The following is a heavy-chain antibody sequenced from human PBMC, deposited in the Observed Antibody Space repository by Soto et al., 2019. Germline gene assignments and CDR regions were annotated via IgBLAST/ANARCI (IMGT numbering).Heavy chain of an antibody. Sequence: SETLSLTCTVSGGSISSYYWSWIRQPPGKGPEWIGYIYYSGSTNYNPSLKSRVTISVDTSKNQFSLKLSSVTAADTAVYYCANFEGQWLEPPYFDYWGQGTLVTVSS. CDR2: IYYSGST. J-gene: IGHJ4*02. CDR3: ANFEGQWLEPPYFDY. V-gene: IGHV4-59*01. D-gene: IGHD6-19*01. CDR1: GGSISSYY.